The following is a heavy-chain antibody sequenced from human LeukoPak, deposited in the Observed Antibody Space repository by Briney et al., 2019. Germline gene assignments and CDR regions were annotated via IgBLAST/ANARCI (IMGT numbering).Heavy chain of an antibody. CDR1: GYSISRDYY. Sequence: SETLSLTCTVSGYSISRDYYWVWIRQPPGKGLEWIGSIHHSGSTYYNPSLKSRVTISVDTSKNQFSLKLSSVTAADTAVYYCARDVNPDYWGQGTLVTVSS. CDR2: IHHSGST. J-gene: IGHJ4*02. V-gene: IGHV4-38-2*02. CDR3: ARDVNPDY.